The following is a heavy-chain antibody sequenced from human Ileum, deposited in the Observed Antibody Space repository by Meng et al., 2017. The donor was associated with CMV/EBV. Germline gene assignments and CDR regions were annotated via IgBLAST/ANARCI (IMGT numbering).Heavy chain of an antibody. V-gene: IGHV3-23*01. D-gene: IGHD1-14*01. J-gene: IGHJ4*02. CDR1: GFTFSSNG. CDR2: IGGIGSPT. CDR3: AKGRSGPGPHDRPLEH. Sequence: GESLKISCAASGFTFSSNGMSWVRQAPGKGLEWVSVIGGIGSPTFYADSVRGRFTISRDNSKNTVDLQMNGLRGDDTAVYYCAKGRSGPGPHDRPLEHWGQGALVTVSS.